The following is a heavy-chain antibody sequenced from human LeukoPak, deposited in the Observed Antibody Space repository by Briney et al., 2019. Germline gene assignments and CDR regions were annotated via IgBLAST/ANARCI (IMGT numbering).Heavy chain of an antibody. D-gene: IGHD2-15*01. CDR1: GFTFSSYA. V-gene: IGHV3-23*01. J-gene: IGHJ4*02. Sequence: PGGSLRLSCAASGFTFSSYAMSWVRQAPGKGLEWVSAISGSGGSTYYADSVKGRFTISRDNSKNTLYLQMNSLRAEDTAVYYCARDQGYCSGGSCYSARRGGYFDYWGQGTLVTVSS. CDR3: ARDQGYCSGGSCYSARRGGYFDY. CDR2: ISGSGGST.